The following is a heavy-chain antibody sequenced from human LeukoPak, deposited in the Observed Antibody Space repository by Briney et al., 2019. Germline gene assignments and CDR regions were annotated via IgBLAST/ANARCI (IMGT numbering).Heavy chain of an antibody. CDR1: GFTFSSYG. D-gene: IGHD1/OR15-1a*01. CDR2: IRYDGSNK. Sequence: HTGGSLRLSCAASGFTFSSYGMHWVRQAPGKGLEWVAFIRYDGSNKYYADSVKGRFTISRDNSKNTLYLQMNSLRAEDTAVYYCARFRNWNTEPVLPWGQGTLVTVSS. CDR3: ARFRNWNTEPVLP. J-gene: IGHJ5*02. V-gene: IGHV3-30*02.